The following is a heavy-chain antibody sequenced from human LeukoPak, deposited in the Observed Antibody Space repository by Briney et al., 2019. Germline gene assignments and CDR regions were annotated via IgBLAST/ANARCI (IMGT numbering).Heavy chain of an antibody. CDR3: TTPGELLWFGELLYTGDY. CDR1: GFTFSNAW. D-gene: IGHD3-10*01. V-gene: IGHV3-15*01. Sequence: GGSLRLSCAASGFTFSNAWMSWVRQAPGKGLEWVGRIKSKTDGGTTDYAAPVKSRFTISRDDSKNTLYLQMNSLKTEDTAVYYCTTPGELLWFGELLYTGDYWGQGTLVTVSS. J-gene: IGHJ4*02. CDR2: IKSKTDGGTT.